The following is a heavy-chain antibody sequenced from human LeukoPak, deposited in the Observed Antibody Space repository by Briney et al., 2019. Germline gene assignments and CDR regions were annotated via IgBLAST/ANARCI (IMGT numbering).Heavy chain of an antibody. J-gene: IGHJ5*02. D-gene: IGHD1-1*01. V-gene: IGHV3-11*04. CDR1: GFTFSDCY. CDR3: ARELNGAFDP. Sequence: GGSLRPSCAASGFTFSDCYMSWIRQAPGKGLEWVSYMSTSDSPIYYTDSVKGRFTISRDNAKNSLYLQMNSLRASDTAVYYCARELNGAFDPWGQGTLVTVSS. CDR2: MSTSDSPI.